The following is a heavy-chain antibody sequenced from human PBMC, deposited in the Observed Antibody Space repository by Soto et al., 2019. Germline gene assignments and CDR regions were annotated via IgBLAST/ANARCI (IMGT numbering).Heavy chain of an antibody. V-gene: IGHV1-3*01. J-gene: IGHJ6*02. CDR2: INAGNGNT. CDR1: GYTFTSYS. Sequence: GASVKVSCKASGYTFTSYSMHWVLQAPGERLEWMGWINAGNGNTKYSQKFQGRVTITRDTSASTAYMELSSLRSEDTAVYYCASSIAVAGTTYYYYYGMDVWGQGTTVTVSS. CDR3: ASSIAVAGTTYYYYYGMDV. D-gene: IGHD6-19*01.